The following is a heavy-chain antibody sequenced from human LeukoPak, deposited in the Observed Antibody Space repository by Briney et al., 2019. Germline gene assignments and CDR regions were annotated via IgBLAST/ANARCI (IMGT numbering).Heavy chain of an antibody. CDR3: ARADIAAVTHRRLMPAFDI. Sequence: GGSLRLSCASSGFTFSSYAMHWVRQAPGKGLEWVAVISYDGSNKYYADSVKGRFTISRDNSKNTLYLQMNSLRAEDTAVYYCARADIAAVTHRRLMPAFDIWGQGTMVTVSS. V-gene: IGHV3-30*04. D-gene: IGHD6-13*01. J-gene: IGHJ3*02. CDR1: GFTFSSYA. CDR2: ISYDGSNK.